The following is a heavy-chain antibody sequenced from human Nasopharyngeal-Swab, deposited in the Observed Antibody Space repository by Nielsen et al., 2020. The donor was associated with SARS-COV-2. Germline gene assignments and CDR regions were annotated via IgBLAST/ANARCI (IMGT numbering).Heavy chain of an antibody. CDR2: IYYSGST. V-gene: IGHV4-61*01. CDR3: ARDHYGSGSPSMDV. Sequence: SDPLSPPCTVSGGSVSSGSYYWSWIRQPPGKGLEWIGYIYYSGSTNYNPSLKSRVTISVDTSKNQFSLKLSSVTAAATAVYYCARDHYGSGSPSMDVWGQGTTVTVPS. D-gene: IGHD3-10*01. CDR1: GGSVSSGSYY. J-gene: IGHJ6*02.